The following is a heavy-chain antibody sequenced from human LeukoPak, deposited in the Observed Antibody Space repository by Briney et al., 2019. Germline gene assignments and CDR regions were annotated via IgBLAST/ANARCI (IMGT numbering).Heavy chain of an antibody. V-gene: IGHV3-23*01. Sequence: GGSLRLSCAASGFTFSSYAMSWVRQAPGKGLEWVSAISGSGGSTYYADSVKGRFTISRDNSKNTLYLQMNSLRAEDTAVYYCAKEGFYCSGSSCYSFYYYYMDVWGKGTTVTVS. D-gene: IGHD2-15*01. CDR3: AKEGFYCSGSSCYSFYYYYMDV. CDR2: ISGSGGST. J-gene: IGHJ6*03. CDR1: GFTFSSYA.